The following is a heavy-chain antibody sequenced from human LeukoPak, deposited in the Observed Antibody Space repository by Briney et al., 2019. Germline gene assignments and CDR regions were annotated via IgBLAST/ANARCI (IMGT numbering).Heavy chain of an antibody. CDR3: AKVGGIVVVLNGMDV. CDR1: GFTFSSYA. Sequence: GGSLRLSCAASGFTFSSYAMSWVRQAPGKGLEWVSAISGSGGSTYYADSVKGRFTISRDNSKNTLYLQMNSLRAEDTAVYYCAKVGGIVVVLNGMDVWGQGTTVTVPS. CDR2: ISGSGGST. D-gene: IGHD2-2*01. J-gene: IGHJ6*02. V-gene: IGHV3-23*01.